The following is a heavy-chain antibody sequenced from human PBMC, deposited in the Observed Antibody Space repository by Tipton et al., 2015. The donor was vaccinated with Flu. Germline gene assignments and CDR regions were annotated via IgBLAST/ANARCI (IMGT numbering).Heavy chain of an antibody. J-gene: IGHJ4*02. V-gene: IGHV5-51*03. CDR1: GYNFANYW. D-gene: IGHD6-13*01. CDR2: IYPGDSDT. CDR3: AAADAAGEWLDNY. Sequence: QLVQSGAEVKKPGESLKISCKGSGYNFANYWIAWVRQSPGKGLEWMGFIYPGDSDTRYSPSFQGQVTISADKSLSTAFLQWDNLKASDSATYYCAAADAAGEWLDNYWGQGTLVTVSS.